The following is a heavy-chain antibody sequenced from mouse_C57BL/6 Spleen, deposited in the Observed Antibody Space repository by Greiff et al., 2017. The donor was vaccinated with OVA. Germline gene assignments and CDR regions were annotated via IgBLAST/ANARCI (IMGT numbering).Heavy chain of an antibody. D-gene: IGHD1-1*01. CDR1: GYTFTSYW. CDR3: AIITTVLDCDY. J-gene: IGHJ2*01. CDR2: IHPSDSDT. Sequence: QVQLQQPGAELVKPGASVKVSYKASGYTFTSYWMHWVKQRPGQGLEWIGRIHPSDSDTNYNQKFKGKATLTVDKSSSTAYMQLSSLTSEDSAVYYCAIITTVLDCDYWGQGTTLTVSS. V-gene: IGHV1-74*01.